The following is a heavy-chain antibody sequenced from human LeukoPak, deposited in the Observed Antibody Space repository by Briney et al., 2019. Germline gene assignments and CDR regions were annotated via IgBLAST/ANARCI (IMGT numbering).Heavy chain of an antibody. CDR2: ISGSGGST. V-gene: IGHV3-23*01. CDR3: AKGLSGSYEEGY. J-gene: IGHJ4*02. Sequence: GGSLRLSCAASGFTFSSYAVSWVRQAPGKGLEWVSAISGSGGSTYYADSVKGRFTISRDNSKNTLYLQMNSLRAEDTAVYYCAKGLSGSYEEGYWSLGTLVNVGS. D-gene: IGHD1-26*01. CDR1: GFTFSSYA.